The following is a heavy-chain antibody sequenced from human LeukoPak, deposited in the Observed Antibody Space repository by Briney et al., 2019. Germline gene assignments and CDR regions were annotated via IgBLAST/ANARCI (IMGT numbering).Heavy chain of an antibody. V-gene: IGHV1-2*02. Sequence: ASVKVSCKASGYTFTGYFLHWVRQAPGQGLECMGWIHPNSGGTNYAQKFQGRVTTTRDTSISTAYLDLSRLRSDDTAVYYCARVVVRDANNYKDYWGQGTLVTVSS. D-gene: IGHD5-24*01. CDR3: ARVVVRDANNYKDY. CDR2: IHPNSGGT. CDR1: GYTFTGYF. J-gene: IGHJ4*02.